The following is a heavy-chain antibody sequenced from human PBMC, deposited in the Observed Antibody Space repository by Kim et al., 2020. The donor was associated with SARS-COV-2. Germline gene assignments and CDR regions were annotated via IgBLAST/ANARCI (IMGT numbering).Heavy chain of an antibody. CDR1: GFYFDDYA. D-gene: IGHD3-3*01. Sequence: GGSLRLSCLASGFYFDDYAMHWVRQAPGKGLEWVSLISGNGDTTYYADSVKGRFTISRDNSENSLYLQMNSLRIEDTALYYCAKRGPLGDFWNSYRPENGMDVWGQGTTVTVSS. CDR3: AKRGPLGDFWNSYRPENGMDV. V-gene: IGHV3-43*02. CDR2: ISGNGDTT. J-gene: IGHJ6*02.